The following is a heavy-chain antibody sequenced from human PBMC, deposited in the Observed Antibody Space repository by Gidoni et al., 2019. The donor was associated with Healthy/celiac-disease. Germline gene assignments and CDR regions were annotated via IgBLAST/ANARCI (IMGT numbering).Heavy chain of an antibody. J-gene: IGHJ4*02. CDR1: GFTFSSYW. V-gene: IGHV3-7*01. D-gene: IGHD5-18*01. CDR3: ARVRIQLWSEYFDY. Sequence: EVQLVESGGGLVQPGGSLRLSCAASGFTFSSYWMSWVRQAPGKGLEWVANIKQDGSEKYYVDSVKGRFTISRDNAKNSLYLQMNSLRAEDTAVYYCARVRIQLWSEYFDYWGQGTLVTVSS. CDR2: IKQDGSEK.